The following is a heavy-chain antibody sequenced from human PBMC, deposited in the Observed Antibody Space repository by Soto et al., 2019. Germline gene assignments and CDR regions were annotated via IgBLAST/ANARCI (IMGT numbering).Heavy chain of an antibody. CDR2: IYYSGST. CDR1: GGSISSGGYC. J-gene: IGHJ4*02. D-gene: IGHD2-2*01. Sequence: PSETLSLTCTVSGGSISSGGYCWSWIRQHPGKGLEWIGYIYYSGSTYYNPSLKSRVTISVDTSKNQFSLKLSSVTAADTAVYYCARTDIVVVPAAIGARVFDYWGQGTLVTVSS. CDR3: ARTDIVVVPAAIGARVFDY. V-gene: IGHV4-31*03.